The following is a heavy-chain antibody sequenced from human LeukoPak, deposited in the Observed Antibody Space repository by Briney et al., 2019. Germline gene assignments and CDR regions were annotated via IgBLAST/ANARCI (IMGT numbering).Heavy chain of an antibody. D-gene: IGHD6-13*01. CDR2: NYTSGST. V-gene: IGHV4-4*09. CDR1: GGSISSYY. CDR3: ARVGIAAAGILGY. J-gene: IGHJ4*02. Sequence: SETLSLTCTVSGGSISSYYWSWIRQPPGKGLEWIGYNYTSGSTNYNPSLKSRVTISVDTSKNQFSLKLSSVTAADTAVYYRARVGIAAAGILGYWGQGTLVTLSS.